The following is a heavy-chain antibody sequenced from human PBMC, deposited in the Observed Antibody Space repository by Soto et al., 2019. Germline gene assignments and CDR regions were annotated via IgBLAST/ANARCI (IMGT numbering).Heavy chain of an antibody. D-gene: IGHD3-16*01. CDR3: ARGGTDARGGADSLNWFDP. Sequence: QVQLLQSGAEVKRPGASVKVSCKASGYSFTNYAMHWVRQAPGQRLQWMAWISAGYGNTQYSQKLQGRVTITRDTPASTVYMELNSLRSEDTAVYYCARGGTDARGGADSLNWFDPWGQGTHITVSA. V-gene: IGHV1-3*01. CDR2: ISAGYGNT. CDR1: GYSFTNYA. J-gene: IGHJ5*02.